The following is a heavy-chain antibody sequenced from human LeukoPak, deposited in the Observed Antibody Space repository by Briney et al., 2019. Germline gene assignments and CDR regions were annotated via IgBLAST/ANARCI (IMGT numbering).Heavy chain of an antibody. CDR3: ARVPRGVAAGYYFDC. D-gene: IGHD6-13*01. V-gene: IGHV1-2*02. CDR1: GYTFTGYY. CDR2: INPNSSGT. Sequence: GASVKVSCKASGYTFTGYYMHWVRQAPGQGIEWMGWINPNSSGTNYAQKFQGRVTMTRDTSISTAYMELSRLRSDDTAVYYCARVPRGVAAGYYFDCWGQGILVTVSS. J-gene: IGHJ4*02.